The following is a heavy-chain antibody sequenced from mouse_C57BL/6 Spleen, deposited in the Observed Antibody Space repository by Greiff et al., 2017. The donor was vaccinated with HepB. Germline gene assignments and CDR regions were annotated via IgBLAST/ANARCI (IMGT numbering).Heavy chain of an antibody. J-gene: IGHJ4*01. CDR3: TRRGMDY. V-gene: IGHV1-15*01. CDR2: IDPETGGT. Sequence: QVQLKESGAELVRPGASVTLSCKASGYTFTDYEMHWVKQTPVHGLEWIGAIDPETGGTAYNQKFKGKAILTADKSSSTAYMELRSLTSEDSAVYYCTRRGMDYWGQGTSVTVSS. CDR1: GYTFTDYE.